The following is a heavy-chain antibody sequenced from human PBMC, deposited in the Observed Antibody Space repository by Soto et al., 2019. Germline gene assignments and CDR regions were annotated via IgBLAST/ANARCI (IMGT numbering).Heavy chain of an antibody. J-gene: IGHJ4*02. D-gene: IGHD3-3*01. V-gene: IGHV1-69*01. CDR1: GGTFSSYA. Sequence: QVQLVQSGAEVKKPGSSVKVSCKASGGTFSSYAISWVRQAPGQGLEWMGGIIPIFGTANYAQKFQGRVTITADESTSTAYMALSSLRSEDTAVYYCARAKTIFGVAPPRYWGQGTLVTVSS. CDR3: ARAKTIFGVAPPRY. CDR2: IIPIFGTA.